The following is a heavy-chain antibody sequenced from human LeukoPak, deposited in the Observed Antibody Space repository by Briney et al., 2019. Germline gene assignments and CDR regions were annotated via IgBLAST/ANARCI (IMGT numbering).Heavy chain of an antibody. V-gene: IGHV3-23*03. CDR3: AKAGAMVRGVIARPLYYFDY. CDR2: IYSGGTT. CDR1: GFTFSNYA. J-gene: IGHJ4*02. Sequence: GGSLRLSCAASGFTFSNYAMSWVRQAPGKGLEWVSVIYSGGTTNYADSVKGRFTISRDNSKNTLYLQMNSLRAEDTAVYYCAKAGAMVRGVIARPLYYFDYWGQGTLVTVSS. D-gene: IGHD3-10*01.